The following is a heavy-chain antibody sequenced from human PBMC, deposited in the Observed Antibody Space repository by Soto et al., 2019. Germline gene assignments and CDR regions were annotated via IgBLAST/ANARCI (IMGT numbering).Heavy chain of an antibody. J-gene: IGHJ4*02. Sequence: PSETLSLTCAVYGGSFSGYYWSWIRQPPGKGLEWIGEINHSGSTNYNPSLKSRVTISVDTSKNQFSLKLSSVTAADTAVYYCARGPRKQWLVVAVRIIYYFDYWGQGTLVTVSS. CDR3: ARGPRKQWLVVAVRIIYYFDY. D-gene: IGHD6-19*01. V-gene: IGHV4-34*01. CDR1: GGSFSGYY. CDR2: INHSGST.